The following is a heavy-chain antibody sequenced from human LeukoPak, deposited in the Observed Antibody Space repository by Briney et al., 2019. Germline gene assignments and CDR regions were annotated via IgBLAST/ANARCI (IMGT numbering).Heavy chain of an antibody. D-gene: IGHD3-22*01. CDR2: INTDESST. Sequence: GGSLRLSCAASGFTLSNYWMHWVRQAPGKGLVWVSRINTDESSTSYADSVKGRFTISRDNAKNTLYLQVNSLRAEDTAVYYCARGDDYYYDTSGYYYWGQGTLVTVSS. CDR3: ARGDDYYYDTSGYYY. CDR1: GFTLSNYW. J-gene: IGHJ4*02. V-gene: IGHV3-74*01.